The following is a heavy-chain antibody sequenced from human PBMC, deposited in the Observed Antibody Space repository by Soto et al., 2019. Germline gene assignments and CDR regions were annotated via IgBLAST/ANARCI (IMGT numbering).Heavy chain of an antibody. CDR2: ISYDGSNK. Sequence: QVQLVESGGGVVQPGRSLRLSCAASGFTFSSYGMHWVRQAPGKGLEWVAVISYDGSNKYYVDSVKGRFTISRDNSKNTLYLQMNSLRAEDTAVYYCAKERRSYGNWFDPWGQGTLVTVSS. CDR3: AKERRSYGNWFDP. V-gene: IGHV3-30*18. D-gene: IGHD1-26*01. J-gene: IGHJ5*02. CDR1: GFTFSSYG.